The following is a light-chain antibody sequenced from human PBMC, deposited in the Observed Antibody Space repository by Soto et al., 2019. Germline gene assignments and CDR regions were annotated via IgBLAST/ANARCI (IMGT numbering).Light chain of an antibody. CDR2: GAS. V-gene: IGKV3-20*01. CDR3: QQYGGSPRVT. CDR1: QSVSSNY. J-gene: IGKJ4*01. Sequence: EIVLTQSPGTLSLSPGERATLSCRASQSVSSNYLAWYQQKPGQAPRLLIYGASSRATGIPDRFSGSGSGTDFTLTISRLEPDDFAVYYCQQYGGSPRVTFGGGTKVEIK.